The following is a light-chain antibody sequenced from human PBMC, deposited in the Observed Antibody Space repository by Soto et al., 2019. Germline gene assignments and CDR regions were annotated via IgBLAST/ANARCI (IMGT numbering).Light chain of an antibody. Sequence: EIVMTQSPATLSVSPGERATLSCRASQSISINLAWYQQRPCQAPRLLIYGASTRATGIPARFSGSGSGTEFTLTISSLQSADFAVYYCQQYNNWPPWAFGQGTKVDIK. V-gene: IGKV3-15*01. CDR3: QQYNNWPPWA. CDR2: GAS. CDR1: QSISIN. J-gene: IGKJ1*01.